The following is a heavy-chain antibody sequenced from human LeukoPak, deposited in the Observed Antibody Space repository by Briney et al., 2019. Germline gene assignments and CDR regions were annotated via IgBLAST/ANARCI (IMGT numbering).Heavy chain of an antibody. CDR2: ISGSGGST. V-gene: IGHV3-23*01. CDR3: VRGHVAVAAHDDALDI. Sequence: PGGSLRLSCAASGFTFSSYAMSWVRQAPGKGLEWVSAISGSGGSTYYADSVKGRFTISRDNSKNTLYLQMNSLRAEDTAVYYCVRGHVAVAAHDDALDIWGQGTMVTVSS. D-gene: IGHD6-19*01. CDR1: GFTFSSYA. J-gene: IGHJ3*02.